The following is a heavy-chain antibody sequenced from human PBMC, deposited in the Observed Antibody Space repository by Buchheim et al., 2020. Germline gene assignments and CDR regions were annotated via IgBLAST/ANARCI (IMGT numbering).Heavy chain of an antibody. CDR3: AKNYDNYYYYYGMDV. CDR2: ISGSGGST. CDR1: GYRFSDYW. V-gene: IGHV3-23*04. D-gene: IGHD3-16*01. J-gene: IGHJ6*02. Sequence: EVQLVESGGGLVQPGGSLRLSCAASGYRFSDYWMNWVRQAPGKGLEWVSAISGSGGSTYYADSVKGRFTISRDNSKNTLYLQMNSLRAEDTAVYYCAKNYDNYYYYYGMDVWGQGTT.